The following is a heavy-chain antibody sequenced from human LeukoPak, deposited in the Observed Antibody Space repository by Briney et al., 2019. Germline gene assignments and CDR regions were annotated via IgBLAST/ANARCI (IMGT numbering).Heavy chain of an antibody. CDR3: ARGRQFYYYYGMDV. CDR1: GGSFSGYY. J-gene: IGHJ6*02. V-gene: IGHV4-34*01. Sequence: KPSETLSLTCAVYGGSFSGYYWSWIRQPPGKGLEWIGEINHSGSTNYNPSLKSRVTISVDTSKNQFSLKLSSVTAADTAVYYCARGRQFYYYYGMDVWGQGTTVTVSS. CDR2: INHSGST.